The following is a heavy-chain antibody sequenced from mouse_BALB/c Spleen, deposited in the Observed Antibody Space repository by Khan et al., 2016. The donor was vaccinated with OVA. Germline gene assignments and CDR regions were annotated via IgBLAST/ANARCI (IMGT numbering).Heavy chain of an antibody. J-gene: IGHJ4*01. CDR3: ATHVHYAMDY. Sequence: QVQLKESGAELARPGPSVNLSCKASGYTFTNYWIHWVRQRPGQGLEWIGAIFPGNDDTNYTPKFKGKATLTADTSSRTSCMLIRTLASEDSAVYYCATHVHYAMDYWGQGTSVTVSS. CDR2: IFPGNDDT. V-gene: IGHV1-87*01. CDR1: GYTFTNYW.